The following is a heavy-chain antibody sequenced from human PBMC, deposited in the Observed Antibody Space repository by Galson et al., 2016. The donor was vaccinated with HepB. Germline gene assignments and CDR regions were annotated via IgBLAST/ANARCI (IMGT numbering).Heavy chain of an antibody. CDR3: ARSPRVAGLVVVAAGGAFDI. V-gene: IGHV3-21*01. Sequence: SLRLSCAASGFTFSSHNIHWVRQAPGKGLEWVSSISSSIYKHYTDSVKGRFTISRDNAKNSLYLQMNSLRAEDTAVYYCARSPRVAGLVVVAAGGAFDIWGQGTIVTVSS. J-gene: IGHJ3*02. CDR1: GFTFSSHN. D-gene: IGHD2-15*01. CDR2: ISSSIYK.